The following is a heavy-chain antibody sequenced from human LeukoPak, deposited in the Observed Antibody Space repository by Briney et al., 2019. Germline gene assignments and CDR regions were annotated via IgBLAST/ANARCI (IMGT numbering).Heavy chain of an antibody. CDR3: ARGRFTMVRGVIRWFDP. D-gene: IGHD3-10*01. CDR1: GYTFARYG. Sequence: VASVKVSCKGSGYTFARYGVSWVRQAPGQGLEWLGWQSIYTGNTNYAQKLQGRVTMTTDTSTSTAYMELRSLRSDDTAVYYCARGRFTMVRGVIRWFDPWGQGTLVTVSS. V-gene: IGHV1-18*01. J-gene: IGHJ5*02. CDR2: QSIYTGNT.